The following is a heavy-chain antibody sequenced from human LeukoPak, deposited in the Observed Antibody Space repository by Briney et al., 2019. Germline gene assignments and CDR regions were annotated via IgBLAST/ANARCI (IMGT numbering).Heavy chain of an antibody. D-gene: IGHD3-10*01. CDR1: GGSISGYH. V-gene: IGHV4-59*01. CDR2: ISFSGTT. CDR3: ARGLGTRSGQAFDI. J-gene: IGHJ3*02. Sequence: SETLSLTCIVSGGSISGYHWNWVRQPPGKGLEWIGDISFSGTTNYNPSLKSRVTISVDTSKNQFSLKLSSVTAADTAVYYCARGLGTRSGQAFDIWGQGTMVTVSS.